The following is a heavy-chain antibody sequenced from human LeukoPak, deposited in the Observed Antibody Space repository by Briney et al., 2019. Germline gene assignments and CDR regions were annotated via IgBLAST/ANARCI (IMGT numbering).Heavy chain of an antibody. CDR2: IRSKAYGGTT. CDR3: TRDRHVLLWFGELFQDY. D-gene: IGHD3-10*01. Sequence: GGSLRLSCTASGFTFGDYAMSWFRQAPGKGLEWVGFIRSKAYGGTTEYAASVKGRFTISRDDSKSIAYLQMNSLKTEDTAVYYCTRDRHVLLWFGELFQDYWGQGTLVTVSS. CDR1: GFTFGDYA. J-gene: IGHJ4*02. V-gene: IGHV3-49*03.